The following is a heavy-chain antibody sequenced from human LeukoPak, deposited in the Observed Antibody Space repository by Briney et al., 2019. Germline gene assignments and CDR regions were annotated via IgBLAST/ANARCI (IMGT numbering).Heavy chain of an antibody. V-gene: IGHV4-4*07. D-gene: IGHD3-10*01. CDR2: LSGSGTI. J-gene: IGHJ5*02. Sequence: SDPLTLPCSLSGGPNYRYWDRIRPPAGKGLEWIGRLSGSGTITYNPALQSRLSISIDTSKNQFSLKLMSVTAADTAVYYCARDSGTTGEVKFDPWGQGTLVTVSS. CDR1: GGPNYRY. CDR3: ARDSGTTGEVKFDP.